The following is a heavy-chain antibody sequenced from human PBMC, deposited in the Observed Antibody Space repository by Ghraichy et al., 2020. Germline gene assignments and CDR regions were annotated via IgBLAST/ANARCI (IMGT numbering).Heavy chain of an antibody. J-gene: IGHJ4*02. V-gene: IGHV4-59*01. CDR3: ARAPSGYDPFDY. CDR2: IYYSGST. Sequence: SETLSLTCTVSGGSISSYYWSWIRQPPGKGLEWIGYIYYSGSTNYNPSLKSRVTISVDTSKNQFSLKLSSVTAADTAVYYCARAPSGYDPFDYWGQGTLVTVSS. D-gene: IGHD5-12*01. CDR1: GGSISSYY.